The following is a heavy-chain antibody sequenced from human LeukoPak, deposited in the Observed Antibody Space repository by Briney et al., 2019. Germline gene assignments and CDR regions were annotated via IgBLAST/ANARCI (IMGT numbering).Heavy chain of an antibody. D-gene: IGHD3-22*01. V-gene: IGHV1-2*02. CDR3: ARSSGYYSSLFYMHV. J-gene: IGHJ6*03. CDR1: GYTFTGNY. CDR2: INPNSGGT. Sequence: ASVKVSCKASGYTFTGNYMHWVRQAPGQGLEWMGWINPNSGGTNYAQKFQGRVTMTSDMSTSTVYMELSSLRSEDTAVYYCARSSGYYSSLFYMHVWGKGTTVTVSS.